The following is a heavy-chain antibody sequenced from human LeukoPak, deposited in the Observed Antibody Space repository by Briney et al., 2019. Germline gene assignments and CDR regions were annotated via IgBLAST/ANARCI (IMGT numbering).Heavy chain of an antibody. Sequence: GRSLRLSCAASGFTFSSYAMHWVRQAPGKGLEWVAVISYDGSNKYYADSVKGRFTISRDNSKNTLYLQMNSLRAEDTAVYYCARDRTAMVTNFTPGYWGQGTLVTVSS. J-gene: IGHJ4*02. V-gene: IGHV3-30*04. CDR2: ISYDGSNK. D-gene: IGHD5-18*01. CDR3: ARDRTAMVTNFTPGY. CDR1: GFTFSSYA.